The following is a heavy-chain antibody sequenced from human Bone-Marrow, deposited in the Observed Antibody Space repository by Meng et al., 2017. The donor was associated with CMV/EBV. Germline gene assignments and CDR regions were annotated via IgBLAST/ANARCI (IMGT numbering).Heavy chain of an antibody. J-gene: IGHJ4*02. D-gene: IGHD3-22*01. Sequence: ASVKVSCKASGYTFTGYYIHWVRQAPGQGLEWMGWINPDSGDTNQAQRFQGRITMTRDTSISTAYMELSRLRSDDTAVYYCASGNDSSGYYSRTRTSPPSHWGQGTLVTVSS. CDR1: GYTFTGYY. CDR2: INPDSGDT. CDR3: ASGNDSSGYYSRTRTSPPSH. V-gene: IGHV1-2*02.